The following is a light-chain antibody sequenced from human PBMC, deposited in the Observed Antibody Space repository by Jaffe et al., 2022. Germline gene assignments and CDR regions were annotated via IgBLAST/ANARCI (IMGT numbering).Light chain of an antibody. CDR2: DNN. Sequence: QSVLTQPPSVSAAPGQKVTISCSGSSSNIGNNYVSWYQQLPGTAPKLLIYDNNKRPSGIPDRFSGSKSGTSATLGITGLQTGDEADYYCGTWDSSLSAGRMVFGGGTKLTVL. V-gene: IGLV1-51*01. CDR1: SSNIGNNY. J-gene: IGLJ2*01. CDR3: GTWDSSLSAGRMV.